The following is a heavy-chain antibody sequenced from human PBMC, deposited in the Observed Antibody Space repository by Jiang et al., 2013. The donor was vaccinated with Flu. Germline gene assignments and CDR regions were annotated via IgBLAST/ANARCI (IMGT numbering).Heavy chain of an antibody. J-gene: IGHJ4*02. Sequence: KPSETLSLACTVSGGSISSSSYYWGWIRQPPGKGLEWIGSIYYSGSTYYNPSLKSRVTISVDTSKNQFSLKLSSVTAADTAVYYCARLEYYDILTGYYTFDYWGQGTLVTVSS. D-gene: IGHD3-9*01. CDR3: ARLEYYDILTGYYTFDY. V-gene: IGHV4-39*01. CDR2: IYYSGST. CDR1: GGSISSSSYY.